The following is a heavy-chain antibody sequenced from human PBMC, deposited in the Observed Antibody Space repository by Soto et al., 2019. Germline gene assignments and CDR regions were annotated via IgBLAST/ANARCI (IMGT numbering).Heavy chain of an antibody. CDR2: MSYDGSDT. CDR3: ARDAYQLLHPYYYYYGMDV. Sequence: LRLSCVGSGFIFINNGMHWVRQTPGKGLEWVAFMSYDGSDTFYADSVKGRFTISRDNSKNTLYLQMNSLRAEDTAVYYCARDAYQLLHPYYYYYGMDVWGQGTTVTVSS. D-gene: IGHD2-2*02. J-gene: IGHJ6*02. V-gene: IGHV3-33*08. CDR1: GFIFINNG.